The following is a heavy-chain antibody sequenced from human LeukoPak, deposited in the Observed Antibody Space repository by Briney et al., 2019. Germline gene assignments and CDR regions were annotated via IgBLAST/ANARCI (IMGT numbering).Heavy chain of an antibody. J-gene: IGHJ3*02. CDR3: ALSRTPQLLYAFDI. D-gene: IGHD2-2*02. CDR2: MNPNSGNT. CDR1: GYTFTSYD. Sequence: EASVKVSCKASGYTFTSYDINWVRQATGQGLQWMGWMNPNSGNTGYAQKFRGRVTITRNTSISTAYMELSSLRSEDTAVYYCALSRTPQLLYAFDIWGQGTMVTVSS. V-gene: IGHV1-8*01.